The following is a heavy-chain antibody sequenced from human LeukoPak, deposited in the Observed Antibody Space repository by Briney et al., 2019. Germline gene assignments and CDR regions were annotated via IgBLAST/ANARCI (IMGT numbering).Heavy chain of an antibody. CDR2: ISYDGSNK. CDR3: ATLRVVPAARNPNLDY. CDR1: GFTFSSYA. Sequence: GGSLRLSCAASGFTFSSYAMHWVRQAPGKGLEWVAVISYDGSNKYYADSVEGRFTISRDNSKNTLYLQMNSLRAEDTAVYYCATLRVVPAARNPNLDYWGQGTLVTVSS. J-gene: IGHJ4*02. D-gene: IGHD2-2*01. V-gene: IGHV3-30-3*01.